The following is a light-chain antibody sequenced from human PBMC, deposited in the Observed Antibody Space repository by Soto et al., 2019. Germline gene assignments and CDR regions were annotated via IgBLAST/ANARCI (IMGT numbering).Light chain of an antibody. CDR1: QSITTH. Sequence: EIQMDHCPSSLSASVGDRVTFNCLASQSITTHLNWYQQKPGKAPNLLICAASSLHSGVPSRFSGSGSGTEFTLTISSLQPDDFATYYCQHYNSYSEAFGQGTNVDI. CDR3: QHYNSYSEA. J-gene: IGKJ1*01. V-gene: IGKV1-39*01. CDR2: AAS.